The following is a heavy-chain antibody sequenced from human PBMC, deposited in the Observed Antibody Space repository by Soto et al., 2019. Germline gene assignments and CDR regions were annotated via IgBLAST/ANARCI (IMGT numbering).Heavy chain of an antibody. Sequence: HPGGSLRLSCAASGFTFSSYAMSWVRQAPGKGLEWVSAISGSGGSTYYADSVKGRFTISRDNSKNTLYLQMNSLRAEDTAVYYCAKIPMIVVVIAYFDYWGQGTLVTVSS. CDR3: AKIPMIVVVIAYFDY. CDR2: ISGSGGST. V-gene: IGHV3-23*01. CDR1: GFTFSSYA. D-gene: IGHD3-22*01. J-gene: IGHJ4*02.